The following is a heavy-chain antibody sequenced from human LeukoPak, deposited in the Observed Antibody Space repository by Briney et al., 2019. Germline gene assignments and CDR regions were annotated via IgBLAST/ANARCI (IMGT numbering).Heavy chain of an antibody. Sequence: PSETLSLTCTVSGGSISSSSYYWGWIRQPPGKGLEWIGSIYHSGSTYYNPSLKSRVTISVDTSKNQFSLKLSSVTAADTAVYYCARECDGKLVRGVITYWGQGTLVTVSS. CDR3: ARECDGKLVRGVITY. D-gene: IGHD3-10*01. V-gene: IGHV4-39*07. CDR2: IYHSGST. J-gene: IGHJ4*02. CDR1: GGSISSSSYY.